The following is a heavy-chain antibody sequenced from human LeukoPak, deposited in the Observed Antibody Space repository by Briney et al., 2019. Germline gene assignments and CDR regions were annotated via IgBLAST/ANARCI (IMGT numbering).Heavy chain of an antibody. J-gene: IGHJ4*02. V-gene: IGHV3-23*01. CDR2: ISGSGGST. D-gene: IGHD6-13*01. Sequence: GTLRLSCAASGFTFSSYGMSWVRQAPGKGLEWVSAISGSGGSTYYADSVKGRFTISRDNSKNTLSLQMNSLRAEDTAVHYCATSFGPVIAAAGTGADWGQGTLVTVSS. CDR1: GFTFSSYG. CDR3: ATSFGPVIAAAGTGAD.